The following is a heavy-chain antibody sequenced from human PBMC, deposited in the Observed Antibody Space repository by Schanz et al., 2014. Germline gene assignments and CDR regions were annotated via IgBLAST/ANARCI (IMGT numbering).Heavy chain of an antibody. V-gene: IGHV4-34*01. CDR3: ARHLVNAYGMDV. CDR1: GGPFSGYF. J-gene: IGHJ6*02. CDR2: IHHSGSI. D-gene: IGHD3-3*02. Sequence: QVQLQQWGAGLLKPSETLSLTCAVYGGPFSGYFWSWIRQSPGKGLQWIGEIHHSGSIIYNPSLRSGVTISMDTSKNQCFLKVTSVTAADTAVYYCARHLVNAYGMDVWGQGTAVTVSS.